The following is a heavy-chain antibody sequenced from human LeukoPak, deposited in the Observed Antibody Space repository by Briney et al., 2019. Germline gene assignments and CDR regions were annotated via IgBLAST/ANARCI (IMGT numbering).Heavy chain of an antibody. CDR2: ISPYNGNT. Sequence: GASVKVSCKASGYSFTNYGISWVRQAPGQGLEWMGWISPYNGNTNYAQKFQGRVTMTTDTSTSTAYMELRGLRSDDTAVYYCARDRQLQWFGEFNVDLDYWGQGTLVTVSS. V-gene: IGHV1-18*01. D-gene: IGHD3-10*01. J-gene: IGHJ4*02. CDR1: GYSFTNYG. CDR3: ARDRQLQWFGEFNVDLDY.